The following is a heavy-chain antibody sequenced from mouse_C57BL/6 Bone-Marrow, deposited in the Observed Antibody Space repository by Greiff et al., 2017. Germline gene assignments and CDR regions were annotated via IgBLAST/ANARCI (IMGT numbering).Heavy chain of an antibody. CDR2: IYPGSGST. Sequence: QVQLQQPGAELVKPGASVKMSCKASGYTFTSYWLTWVKQRPGQGLEWIGDIYPGSGSTNYNEKFKSKATLTVDTSSSTAYMQLSSLTSEDSAVYYCARRIGSSYAMDYWGQGTSVTVSS. CDR3: ARRIGSSYAMDY. CDR1: GYTFTSYW. D-gene: IGHD1-1*01. V-gene: IGHV1-55*01. J-gene: IGHJ4*01.